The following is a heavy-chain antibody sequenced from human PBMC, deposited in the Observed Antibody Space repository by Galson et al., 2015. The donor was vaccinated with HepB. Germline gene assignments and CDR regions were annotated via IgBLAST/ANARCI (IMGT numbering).Heavy chain of an antibody. CDR1: GFTFSSYW. Sequence: SLRLSCAASGFTFSSYWMSWVRQAPGKGLEWVANIKQDGSEKYYVDSVKGRFTISRDNAKNSLYLQMNSLRAEDTAVYYCARVMVRGVMDFDYWGQGTLVAVSS. CDR3: ARVMVRGVMDFDY. J-gene: IGHJ4*02. V-gene: IGHV3-7*03. CDR2: IKQDGSEK. D-gene: IGHD3-10*01.